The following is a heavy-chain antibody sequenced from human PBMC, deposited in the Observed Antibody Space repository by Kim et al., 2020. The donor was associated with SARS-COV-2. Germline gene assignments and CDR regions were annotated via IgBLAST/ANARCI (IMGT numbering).Heavy chain of an antibody. CDR1: GFTFSSYS. CDR3: AREGTEGTGYVFDI. Sequence: GGSLRLSCAASGFTFSSYSMSWVRQAPGKGLEWVANIKQDGSEKYYVDSVKGRFTISRDNAKNSLYLQMNSLRAEDTAVYYCAREGTEGTGYVFDIWRKGTMVAVSS. CDR2: IKQDGSEK. V-gene: IGHV3-7*03. D-gene: IGHD3-9*01. J-gene: IGHJ3*02.